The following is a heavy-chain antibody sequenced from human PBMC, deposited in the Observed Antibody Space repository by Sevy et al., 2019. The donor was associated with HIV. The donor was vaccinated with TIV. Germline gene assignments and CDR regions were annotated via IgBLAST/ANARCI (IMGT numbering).Heavy chain of an antibody. CDR2: ISYDGSNK. D-gene: IGHD3-16*01. J-gene: IGHJ4*02. CDR1: GFTFSSYA. Sequence: GGSLRLSCAASGFTFSSYAMHWVRQAPGKGLEWVAVISYDGSNKYYADSVKGRFTISRDNSKNTLYLQMNSLRAEDTAVYYCARAWGGGLRRSGLKTNFDYWGQGTLVTVSS. CDR3: ARAWGGGLRRSGLKTNFDY. V-gene: IGHV3-30-3*01.